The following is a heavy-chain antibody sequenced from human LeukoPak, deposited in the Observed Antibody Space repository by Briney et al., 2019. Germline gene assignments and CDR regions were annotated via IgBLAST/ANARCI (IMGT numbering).Heavy chain of an antibody. CDR2: ISYDGSNK. D-gene: IGHD5-18*01. Sequence: GGSLRLSCAASGFNFSSYAMTWVRQAPGKGLEWVAVISYDGSNKYYADSVKGRFTISRDNSKNTLYLQMNSLRTEDTAVYYCAREMDSYGSLYFDYWGQGTLVTVSS. CDR3: AREMDSYGSLYFDY. CDR1: GFNFSSYA. V-gene: IGHV3-30-3*01. J-gene: IGHJ4*02.